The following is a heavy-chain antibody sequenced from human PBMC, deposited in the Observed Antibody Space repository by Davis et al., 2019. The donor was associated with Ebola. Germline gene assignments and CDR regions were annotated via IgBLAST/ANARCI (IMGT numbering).Heavy chain of an antibody. CDR1: GFTFSSYA. D-gene: IGHD3-16*01. J-gene: IGHJ4*02. V-gene: IGHV3-23*01. CDR3: AKDPLRLGELVLDY. CDR2: ISGSGGST. Sequence: GESLKISCAASGFTFSSYAMSWVRQAPGKGLEWVSAISGSGGSTYYADSVKGRFTISRDNSKNTLYLQASSLRAEDTAVYYCAKDPLRLGELVLDYWGQGTLVTVSS.